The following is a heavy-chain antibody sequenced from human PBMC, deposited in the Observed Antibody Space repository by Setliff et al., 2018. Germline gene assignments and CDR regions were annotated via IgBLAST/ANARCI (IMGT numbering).Heavy chain of an antibody. CDR3: ARDRTYYGSGTYTRWFDY. CDR1: GDSITSGTYY. J-gene: IGHJ4*02. CDR2: IHYRGTT. Sequence: SETLSLTCTVSGDSITSGTYYWGWIRQPPGKGLEWIGRIHYRGTTKSNPSLKSRVTMSVDTSKNQFSLQLSSVTAADTAVYYCARDRTYYGSGTYTRWFDYWGQGTLVTVSS. D-gene: IGHD3-10*01. V-gene: IGHV4-39*07.